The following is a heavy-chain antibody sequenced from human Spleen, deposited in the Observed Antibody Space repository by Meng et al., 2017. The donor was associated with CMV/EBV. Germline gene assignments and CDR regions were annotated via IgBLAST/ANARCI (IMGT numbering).Heavy chain of an antibody. CDR3: ASLLELGGNMDV. CDR1: GGSISSYY. D-gene: IGHD3-16*01. J-gene: IGHJ6*02. Sequence: SETLSLTCAISGGSISSYYWSWIRQPPGKGLEWIGYIYYSGSTNYNPSLKSRVTISVDTSKNQFSLKLSSVTAANTAVYYCASLLELGGNMDVWGQGTTVTVSS. V-gene: IGHV4-59*01. CDR2: IYYSGST.